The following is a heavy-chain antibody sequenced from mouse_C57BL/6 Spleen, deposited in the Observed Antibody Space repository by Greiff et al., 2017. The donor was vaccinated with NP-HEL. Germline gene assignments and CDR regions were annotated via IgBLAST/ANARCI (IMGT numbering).Heavy chain of an antibody. Sequence: QVQLQQPGAELVKPGASVKLSCKASGYTFTSYWMHWVKQRPGRGREWIGRIDPNSGGTKYNEKFKSKATLTVDKPSSTAYMQLSSLTSEDSAVYYCARYYSNYYWFAYWGQGTLVTVSA. CDR3: ARYYSNYYWFAY. CDR2: IDPNSGGT. J-gene: IGHJ3*01. V-gene: IGHV1-72*01. CDR1: GYTFTSYW. D-gene: IGHD2-5*01.